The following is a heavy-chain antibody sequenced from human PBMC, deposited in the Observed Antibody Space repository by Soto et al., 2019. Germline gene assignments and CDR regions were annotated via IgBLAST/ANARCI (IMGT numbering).Heavy chain of an antibody. Sequence: EVQLVESGGGLVKPGGSLSLSCAASGFTFSSYSMNWVRQAPGKGLEWVSSISSSSSYIYYADSVKGRFTISRDNAKNSLYLQMNSLRAEDTAVYYCARDRLATSTIDYWGQGTLVTVSS. CDR1: GFTFSSYS. V-gene: IGHV3-21*01. J-gene: IGHJ4*02. CDR2: ISSSSSYI. CDR3: ARDRLATSTIDY. D-gene: IGHD5-12*01.